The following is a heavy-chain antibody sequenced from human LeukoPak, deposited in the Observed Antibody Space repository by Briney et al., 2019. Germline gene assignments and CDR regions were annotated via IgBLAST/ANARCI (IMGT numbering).Heavy chain of an antibody. CDR3: ARDRLWFGQEIDY. J-gene: IGHJ4*02. V-gene: IGHV3-11*04. CDR1: GFTFSDYY. Sequence: GGSLRLSCTASGFTFSDYYMNWIRQAPGKGLEWVSYTSNSGSTKSYADSVEGRFTISRDNAKNSLYLQMNSLRAEDTAVYYCARDRLWFGQEIDYWGQGTLVTVSS. CDR2: TSNSGSTK. D-gene: IGHD3-10*01.